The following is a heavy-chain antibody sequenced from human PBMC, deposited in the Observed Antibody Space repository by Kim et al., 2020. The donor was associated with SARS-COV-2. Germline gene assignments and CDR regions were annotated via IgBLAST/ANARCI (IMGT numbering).Heavy chain of an antibody. D-gene: IGHD3-22*01. CDR2: ISSSSSYT. CDR1: GFTFSDYY. CDR3: ARDPYYYDSSGYYSYVQDDY. J-gene: IGHJ4*02. V-gene: IGHV3-11*06. Sequence: GGSLRLSCAASGFTFSDYYMSWIRQAPGKGLEWVSYISSSSSYTNYADSVKGRFTISRDNAKNSLYLQMNSLRAEDTAVYYCARDPYYYDSSGYYSYVQDDYWGQGTLVTVSS.